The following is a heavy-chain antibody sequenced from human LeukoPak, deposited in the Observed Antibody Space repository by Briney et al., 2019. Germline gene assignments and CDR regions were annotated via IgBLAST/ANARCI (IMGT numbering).Heavy chain of an antibody. D-gene: IGHD2-15*01. CDR2: TYYRSKWYN. V-gene: IGHV6-1*01. J-gene: IGHJ5*02. Sequence: SQTLSLTCAISGDSVSSNSAAWNWIRQSPSRGLEWLGRTYYRSKWYNDYVVSVKGRITINPDTSKNQFSLQLNSVTPEDTAVYYCARGYCSGGSCYSNWFDPWGQGTLVTVSS. CDR1: GDSVSSNSAA. CDR3: ARGYCSGGSCYSNWFDP.